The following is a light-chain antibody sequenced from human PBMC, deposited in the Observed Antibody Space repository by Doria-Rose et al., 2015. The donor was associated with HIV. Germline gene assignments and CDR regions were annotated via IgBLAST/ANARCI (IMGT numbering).Light chain of an antibody. Sequence: DIRLTQSPSSLSASVGDRVNISCRASQTIINYLNWYQQKPGIAPNLLIYAASNLQTGVPSRFSGSGSGTDFTLTISSLQPEDLATYFCQQSYSTPRTFGQGTKVEIK. J-gene: IGKJ1*01. V-gene: IGKV1-39*01. CDR1: QTIINY. CDR3: QQSYSTPRT. CDR2: AAS.